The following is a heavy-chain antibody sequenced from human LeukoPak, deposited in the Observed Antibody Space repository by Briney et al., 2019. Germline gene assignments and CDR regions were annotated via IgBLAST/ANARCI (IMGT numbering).Heavy chain of an antibody. CDR2: INHSGST. CDR3: ARVWDGDYLTPLSGMDV. CDR1: GGSFSGYY. J-gene: IGHJ6*02. Sequence: SETLSLTCAVYGGSFSGYYWSWIRQPPGKGLEWIGEINHSGSTNYNPSLKSRVTISVATSKNQFSLTLSSVTAADTAVYYCARVWDGDYLTPLSGMDVWGQGTTVTVSS. V-gene: IGHV4-34*01. D-gene: IGHD4-17*01.